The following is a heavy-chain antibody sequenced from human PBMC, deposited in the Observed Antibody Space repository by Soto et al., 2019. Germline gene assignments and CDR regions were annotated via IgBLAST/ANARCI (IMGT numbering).Heavy chain of an antibody. V-gene: IGHV1-24*01. Sequence: ASVKVSCKVSGYTLTELSMHWVRQAPGKGLEWMGGFDPEDGETIYAQKFQGGVTMTEDTSTDTAYMELSSLRSEDTAVYYCATGNLVVVAATHYFDYWGQGTLVTFSS. D-gene: IGHD2-15*01. CDR3: ATGNLVVVAATHYFDY. CDR1: GYTLTELS. J-gene: IGHJ4*02. CDR2: FDPEDGET.